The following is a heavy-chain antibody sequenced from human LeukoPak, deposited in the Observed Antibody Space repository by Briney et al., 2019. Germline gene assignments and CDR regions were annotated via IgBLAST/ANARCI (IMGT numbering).Heavy chain of an antibody. Sequence: GGSLRLSCAASGFTFSSYGMHWVRQAPGKGLEWVAVIWYDGSNKYYADSVKGRFTISRDNSKNTLYLQMNSLRAEDTAVYYWAKDEGTYDSSGYPNYGGRGTLVPV. CDR1: GFTFSSYG. J-gene: IGHJ4*02. CDR3: AKDEGTYDSSGYPNY. CDR2: IWYDGSNK. D-gene: IGHD3-22*01. V-gene: IGHV3-33*06.